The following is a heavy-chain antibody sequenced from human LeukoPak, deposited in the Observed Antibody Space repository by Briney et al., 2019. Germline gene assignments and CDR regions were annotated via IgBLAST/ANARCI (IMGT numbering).Heavy chain of an antibody. CDR1: GSNFSSHW. J-gene: IGHJ4*02. CDR2: INQDGSEK. D-gene: IGHD6-13*01. CDR3: ARGGQLGGLDY. V-gene: IGHV3-7*01. Sequence: GGSLRLSCAASGSNFSSHWMTWVRQAPGKGLEWLANINQDGSEKYYVDSVKGRFTISRDNTKSSLILQMNGLRADDTALYYCARGGQLGGLDYWGQGTLVTVSS.